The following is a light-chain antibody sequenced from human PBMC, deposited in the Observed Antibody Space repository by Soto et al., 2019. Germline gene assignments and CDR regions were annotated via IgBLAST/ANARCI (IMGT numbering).Light chain of an antibody. V-gene: IGKV3-20*01. CDR2: GAS. CDR1: QSVSSK. CDR3: QQYGSSPRT. J-gene: IGKJ1*01. Sequence: EIVMTQSPATLSVSPGERATLSCRASQSVSSKLAWYQQKPGQAPRLLIYGASSRATGIPDRFSGSGSGTDLTLTISRLEPEDFAVYYCQQYGSSPRTFGQGTKVDI.